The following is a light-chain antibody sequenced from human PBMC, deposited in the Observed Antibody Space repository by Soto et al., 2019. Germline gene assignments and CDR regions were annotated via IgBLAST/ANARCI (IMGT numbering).Light chain of an antibody. V-gene: IGKV3-20*01. CDR2: GAS. CDR1: QIISNNY. CDR3: QQYGRSTYT. J-gene: IGKJ5*01. Sequence: EIVLTHSPGTLSLSPFERATLSCSASQIISNNYLAWYQQRPGQAPRLLIYGASSRAAGIPDRFSGSGSGTDFTLTISRLEPEDFAVYYCQQYGRSTYTFGQGTRLEIK.